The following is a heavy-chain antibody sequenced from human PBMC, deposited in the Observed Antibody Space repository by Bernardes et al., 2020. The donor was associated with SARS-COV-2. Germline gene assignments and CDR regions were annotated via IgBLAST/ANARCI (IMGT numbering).Heavy chain of an antibody. CDR2: MFYGGST. Sequence: SETLSLTCTVSGGSISNRNYYWGWIRQPPGKGLEWIGSMFYGGSTYYNPSLKSRITISVDTSKNQFSLKLISVTAADTAVYYCAILHGSVTSYWGLGTLVTVSS. CDR1: GGSISNRNYY. D-gene: IGHD5-12*01. V-gene: IGHV4-39*01. J-gene: IGHJ4*02. CDR3: AILHGSVTSY.